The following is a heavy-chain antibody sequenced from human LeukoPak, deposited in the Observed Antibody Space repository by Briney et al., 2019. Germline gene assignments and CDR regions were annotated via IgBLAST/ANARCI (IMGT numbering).Heavy chain of an antibody. D-gene: IGHD6-13*01. J-gene: IGHJ6*02. CDR1: GYTFTSYG. CDR3: ASFPNAAAGPDYYYYGMDV. Sequence: ASVKVSFKASGYTFTSYGISWVRQAPGQGLEWMGWISAYNGNTNYAQKLQGRVTMTTDTSTSTAYMELRSLRSDDTAVYYRASFPNAAAGPDYYYYGMDVWGQGTTVTVSS. V-gene: IGHV1-18*01. CDR2: ISAYNGNT.